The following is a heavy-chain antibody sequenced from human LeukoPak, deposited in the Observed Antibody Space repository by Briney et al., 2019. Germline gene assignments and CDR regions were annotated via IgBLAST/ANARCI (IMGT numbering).Heavy chain of an antibody. CDR1: GYTFTTYD. Sequence: GASVQVSCKASGYTFTTYDINWVRQATGQGLEWMGRMNPNSANTAFAQKFHGRVTLTRNTSIGTAYMELTNLTSEDTAIYYCARGPPFWSGYGGFDFWGQGTLATVSS. D-gene: IGHD3-3*01. CDR2: MNPNSANT. J-gene: IGHJ4*02. V-gene: IGHV1-8*01. CDR3: ARGPPFWSGYGGFDF.